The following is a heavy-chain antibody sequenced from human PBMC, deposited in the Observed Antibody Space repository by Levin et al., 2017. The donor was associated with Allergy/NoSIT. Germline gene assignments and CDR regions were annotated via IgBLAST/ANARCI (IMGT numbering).Heavy chain of an antibody. D-gene: IGHD3-22*01. CDR3: AGGGGHYYDTSGYQ. V-gene: IGHV4-59*01. Sequence: SQTLSLTCTVSCGSISNYYWSWIRQSPEKGLEWIGYINDRGTTKSNPSLRSRVTISLDTSKNQFSLKLRSVTAADTAVYYCAGGGGHYYDTSGYQWGQGTLVTVST. CDR2: INDRGTT. J-gene: IGHJ4*02. CDR1: CGSISNYY.